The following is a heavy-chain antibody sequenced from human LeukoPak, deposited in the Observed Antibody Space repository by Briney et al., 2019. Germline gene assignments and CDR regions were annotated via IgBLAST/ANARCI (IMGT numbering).Heavy chain of an antibody. CDR2: ISSSGGHT. Sequence: GASLRLSCAASGFTFNDYYMSWIRQAPGKGLEWVSFISSSGGHTNYADSVKGRFTISRDNAKNSLYLQMNSLRAEDTAVYYCARNPGPGTLDNWGQGALVTVSS. CDR3: ARNPGPGTLDN. CDR1: GFTFNDYY. D-gene: IGHD6-13*01. J-gene: IGHJ4*02. V-gene: IGHV3-11*06.